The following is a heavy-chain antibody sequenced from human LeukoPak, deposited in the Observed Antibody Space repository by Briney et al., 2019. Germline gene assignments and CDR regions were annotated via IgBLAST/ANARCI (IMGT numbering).Heavy chain of an antibody. CDR2: IYTSGST. CDR3: ASWFRRYFDY. CDR1: GGSISSCSYY. Sequence: PSETLSLTCTVSGGSISSCSYYWSWIRQPAGKGLEWIGRIYTSGSTNYNPSLKSRVTISVDTSKNQFSLKLSSVTAADTAVYYCASWFRRYFDYWGQGTLVTVSS. V-gene: IGHV4-61*02. J-gene: IGHJ4*02. D-gene: IGHD3-10*01.